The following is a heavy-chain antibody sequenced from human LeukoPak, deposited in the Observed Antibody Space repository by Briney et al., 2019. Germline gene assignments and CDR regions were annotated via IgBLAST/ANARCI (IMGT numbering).Heavy chain of an antibody. J-gene: IGHJ4*02. Sequence: SETLSLTCTLSGDSFRSGYLYWGWIRQPPGKRPEWIGDTFHAGKIHYNPSLRRRATISLDRFKSQFSLRPASMTAADTAVYYCARIFDFCGQGILVTVSS. V-gene: IGHV4-61*05. CDR2: TFHAGKI. CDR3: ARIFDF. CDR1: GDSFRSGYLY.